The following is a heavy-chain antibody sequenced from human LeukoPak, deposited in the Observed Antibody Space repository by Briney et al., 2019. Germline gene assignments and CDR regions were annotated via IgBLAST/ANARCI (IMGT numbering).Heavy chain of an antibody. J-gene: IGHJ4*02. Sequence: GGSLRLSCAASGFTFSSYAMSWVRHAPGKGLECVSAISGSGGSTYYADSVKGRFTLSRDNSKNTLYLQMNSLRAEDTAVYYCAKQNGVVRGVIIGWGQGTLVTVSS. CDR3: AKQNGVVRGVIIG. V-gene: IGHV3-23*01. D-gene: IGHD3-10*01. CDR1: GFTFSSYA. CDR2: ISGSGGST.